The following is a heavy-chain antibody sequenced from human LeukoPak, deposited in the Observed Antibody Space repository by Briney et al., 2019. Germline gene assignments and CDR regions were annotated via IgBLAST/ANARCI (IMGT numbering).Heavy chain of an antibody. D-gene: IGHD2-8*01. V-gene: IGHV3-30*03. CDR2: ITSDGNNE. CDR1: GFTFSSYW. J-gene: IGHJ4*02. CDR3: SSLTTDGPHYFDY. Sequence: GGSLRLSCAASGFTFSSYWMSWVRQAPGKGLKWVAAITSDGNNEYYSDSFKGRFTISRDNSRNTLYLQMASLRLDDAAVYYCSSLTTDGPHYFDYWGQGTLVTVSS.